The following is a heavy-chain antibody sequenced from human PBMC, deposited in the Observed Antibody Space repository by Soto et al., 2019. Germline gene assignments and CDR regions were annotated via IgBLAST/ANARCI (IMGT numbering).Heavy chain of an antibody. CDR3: ARDGTGHPYYSDN. Sequence: QVQLQESGPGLVKPSGTLSLTCAVSGGSISSRNWWSWVRQPPGKGLEGIGEIHHSGRTNYNPSLKSRITMSGDQSKTQFSLQVSSVAAGDPSPYYCARDGTGHPYYSDNWGQGTMFTFSS. CDR1: GGSISSRNW. CDR2: IHHSGRT. D-gene: IGHD3-9*01. J-gene: IGHJ4*02. V-gene: IGHV4-4*02.